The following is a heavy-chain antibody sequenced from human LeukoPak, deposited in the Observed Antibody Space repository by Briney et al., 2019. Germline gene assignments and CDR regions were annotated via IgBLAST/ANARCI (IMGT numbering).Heavy chain of an antibody. CDR2: IRYDGSNK. V-gene: IGHV3-30*02. CDR1: GLTFSSYG. CDR3: AKDRCSGGSCYVFDY. Sequence: PGGSLRFSCAASGLTFSSYGMHWVRQAPGKGLEWVAFIRYDGSNKYYTESVKGRFTISIDNSKNTLYLQMNSLRAEDTAVYYCAKDRCSGGSCYVFDYWGQGTLVTVSS. J-gene: IGHJ4*02. D-gene: IGHD2-15*01.